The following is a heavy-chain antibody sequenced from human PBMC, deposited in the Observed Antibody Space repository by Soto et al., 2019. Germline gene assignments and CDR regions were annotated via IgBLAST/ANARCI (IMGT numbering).Heavy chain of an antibody. D-gene: IGHD2-15*01. V-gene: IGHV1-69*12. CDR1: GGTFSSYA. Sequence: QVQLVQSGAEVKKPGSSVKVSCKASGGTFSSYAISWVRQAPGQGLEWMGGIIPIFGTANYGQKFQGRVTITADESTSTAYMELSSLRSEDTAVYYCASCVVVVAANSPYYYGMDVWGQGTTVTVSS. J-gene: IGHJ6*02. CDR3: ASCVVVVAANSPYYYGMDV. CDR2: IIPIFGTA.